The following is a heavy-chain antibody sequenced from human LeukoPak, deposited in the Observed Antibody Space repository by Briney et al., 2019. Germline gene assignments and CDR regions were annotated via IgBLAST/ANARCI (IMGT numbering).Heavy chain of an antibody. Sequence: GGSLRLSCAASGFTFSYYAMHWVRQAPGKGLEYISSISSNGGGTFYANSVKGRFTISRDNSKNTLYLQMGSLRAEDMALYYCAREGHSSPYGDLRGMHGFNIWGQGTMVTVSS. V-gene: IGHV3-64*01. CDR2: ISSNGGGT. J-gene: IGHJ3*02. CDR1: GFTFSYYA. D-gene: IGHD4-17*01. CDR3: AREGHSSPYGDLRGMHGFNI.